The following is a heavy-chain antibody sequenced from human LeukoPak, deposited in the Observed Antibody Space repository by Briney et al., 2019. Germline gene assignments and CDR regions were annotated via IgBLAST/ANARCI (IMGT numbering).Heavy chain of an antibody. CDR3: ARDSSSAFRGYFDY. CDR2: IKQDGSEK. D-gene: IGHD6-19*01. V-gene: IGHV3-7*01. J-gene: IGHJ4*02. CDR1: GFTFSSYW. Sequence: GGSLRLSCAASGFTFSSYWMSWVRQAPGKGLEWVANIKQDGSEKYYVDSVKGRFTISRDNAKNSLYLQMNSLRAEDTAVYYCARDSSSAFRGYFDYWGQGTLVTVSS.